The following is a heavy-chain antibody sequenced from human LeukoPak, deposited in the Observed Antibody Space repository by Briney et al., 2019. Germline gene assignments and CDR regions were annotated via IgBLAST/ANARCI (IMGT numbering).Heavy chain of an antibody. CDR1: GGSSSGYY. V-gene: IGHV3-23*01. CDR3: AKSGYNRFDY. J-gene: IGHJ4*02. CDR2: ISGSGSGGST. Sequence: ETLSLTCAVYGGSSSGYYWSWVRQAPGKGLEWVSNISGSGSGGSTYYVDSVKGRFTISRDNSKNTLYLQMNSLRAEDTAVYYCAKSGYNRFDYWGQGTLVTVSS. D-gene: IGHD5-24*01.